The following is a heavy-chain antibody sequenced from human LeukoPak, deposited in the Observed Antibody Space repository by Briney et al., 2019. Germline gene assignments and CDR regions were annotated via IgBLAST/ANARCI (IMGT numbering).Heavy chain of an antibody. CDR2: IYSSGST. CDR3: ARGNSYYDSSGYFPWESFQH. J-gene: IGHJ1*01. V-gene: IGHV4-4*07. D-gene: IGHD3-22*01. CDR1: GGSLSTYY. Sequence: SETLSLTCTVSGGSLSTYYWSWIRQPAGKGLEWIGRIYSSGSTNYNPSLKSRVTISVDTSKNQFSLKLSSVTAADTALYYCARGNSYYDSSGYFPWESFQHWGQGTLVTVSS.